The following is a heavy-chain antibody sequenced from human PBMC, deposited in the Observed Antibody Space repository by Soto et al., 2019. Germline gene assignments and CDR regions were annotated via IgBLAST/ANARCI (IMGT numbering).Heavy chain of an antibody. CDR3: ARVPVIDY. V-gene: IGHV3-53*01. CDR1: GFTVSSNY. J-gene: IGHJ4*02. CDR2: IYSGGST. Sequence: GGSLRLSCAVSGFTVSSNYMSWVRQAPGKGLEWVSVIYSGGSTYYADSVKGRFTISRDNSKNTLYLQMNSLRAEDTAVYYCARVPVIDYWGQGTLVTVSS.